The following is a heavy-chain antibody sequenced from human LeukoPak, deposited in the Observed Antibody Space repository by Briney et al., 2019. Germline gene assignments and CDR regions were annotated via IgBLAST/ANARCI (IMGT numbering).Heavy chain of an antibody. J-gene: IGHJ4*02. CDR1: GGSISSHDYY. V-gene: IGHV4-61*08. CDR2: IYYSGST. CDR3: ARHKETCSGDYCYLDYFDY. D-gene: IGHD2-15*01. Sequence: PSETLSLTCTVSGGSISSHDYYWSWFRQPPGKGLEWIGYIYYSGSTNYNPSLENRVTISVDTSKKQFSLKLSSVTAADTAVYYCARHKETCSGDYCYLDYFDYWGQGTLVTVSS.